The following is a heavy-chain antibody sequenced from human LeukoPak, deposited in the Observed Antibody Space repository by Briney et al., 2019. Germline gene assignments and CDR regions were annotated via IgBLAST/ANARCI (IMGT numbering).Heavy chain of an antibody. V-gene: IGHV5-51*01. CDR3: ARHPYYDSSGSNTFDY. J-gene: IGHJ4*02. Sequence: GESLKISCKGSGYSFSSYWIGWVRQMPGKGLEWMGIIYPGDSDTTYSPSFQGQVTISADKSISTAYLQWSSLKASDTAMYYCARHPYYDSSGSNTFDYWGQGTLATVSS. CDR1: GYSFSSYW. D-gene: IGHD3-22*01. CDR2: IYPGDSDT.